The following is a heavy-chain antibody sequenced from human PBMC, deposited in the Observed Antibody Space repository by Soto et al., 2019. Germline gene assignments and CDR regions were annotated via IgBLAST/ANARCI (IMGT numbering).Heavy chain of an antibody. CDR2: IYSGGST. J-gene: IGHJ6*02. V-gene: IGHV3-53*01. D-gene: IGHD6-19*01. Sequence: GGSLRLSCAASGFTVSSNYMSWVRQAPGKGLEWVSVIYSGGSTYYADSVKGRFTISRDNSKNTLYLQMNSLRAEDTAVYYCATPSSGWRKSMDVWGQGTTVTVSS. CDR1: GFTVSSNY. CDR3: ATPSSGWRKSMDV.